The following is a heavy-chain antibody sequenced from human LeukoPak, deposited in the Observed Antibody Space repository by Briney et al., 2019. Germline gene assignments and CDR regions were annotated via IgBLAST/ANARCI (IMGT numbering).Heavy chain of an antibody. D-gene: IGHD3-16*01. V-gene: IGHV3-30*02. CDR2: IRSDESNK. CDR1: GFTFSSYW. J-gene: IGHJ5*02. CDR3: AKDDNYIRFLS. Sequence: GGSLRLSCAASGFTFSSYWMHWVRQAPGKGLEWVSFIRSDESNKYYAESLKGRFTISRDNSKNTLYLQMNSLRAEDTAVYYCAKDDNYIRFLSWGQGTLVTVSS.